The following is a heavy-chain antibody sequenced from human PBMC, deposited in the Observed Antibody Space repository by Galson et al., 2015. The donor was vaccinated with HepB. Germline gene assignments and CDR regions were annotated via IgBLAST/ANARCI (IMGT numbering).Heavy chain of an antibody. V-gene: IGHV1-18*04. CDR2: ISAYNGNT. CDR3: ARDPSMVRGVIITNWFDP. J-gene: IGHJ5*02. D-gene: IGHD3-10*01. Sequence: QSGAEVKKPGASVKVSCKASGYTFTSYGISWVRQAPGQGLEWMGWISAYNGNTNYAQKLQGRVTMTTDTSTSTAYMELRSLRSDDTAVYYCARDPSMVRGVIITNWFDPWGQGTLVTVSS. CDR1: GYTFTSYG.